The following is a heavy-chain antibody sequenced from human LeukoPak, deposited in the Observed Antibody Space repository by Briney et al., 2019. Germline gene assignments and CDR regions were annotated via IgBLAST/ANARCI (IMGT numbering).Heavy chain of an antibody. Sequence: GGSLTLSCEVSGFPVRSRYMTWVRQAPGKGLECVSVIYSGGTTYYIDSVKDRFTISRDNSKSTMYLEMNNLRVEDTAVYYCASLEGGPTDGRWGQGTPVTVSS. CDR3: ASLEGGPTDGR. V-gene: IGHV3-53*01. CDR1: GFPVRSRY. D-gene: IGHD1-26*01. CDR2: IYSGGTT. J-gene: IGHJ4*03.